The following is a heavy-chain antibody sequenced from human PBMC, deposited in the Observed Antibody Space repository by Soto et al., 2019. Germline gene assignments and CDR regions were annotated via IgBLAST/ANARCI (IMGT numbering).Heavy chain of an antibody. Sequence: GGSLRLSCAASGFIFSEYTMNWVRQAPGKGLECISSISSRSSYIYYAQSVKGRFTISRDNAKNTLYLHMSSLRADDTALYYCARDILSDGAYPDYWGQGTLVT. J-gene: IGHJ4*02. CDR3: ARDILSDGAYPDY. V-gene: IGHV3-21*06. D-gene: IGHD3-16*01. CDR2: ISSRSSYI. CDR1: GFIFSEYT.